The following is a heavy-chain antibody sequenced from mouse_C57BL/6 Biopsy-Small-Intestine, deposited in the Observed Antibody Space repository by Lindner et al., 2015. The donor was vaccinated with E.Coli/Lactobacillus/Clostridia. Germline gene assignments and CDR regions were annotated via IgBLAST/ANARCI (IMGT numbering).Heavy chain of an antibody. D-gene: IGHD1-1*01. CDR3: ARRAYYDYFDY. J-gene: IGHJ2*01. CDR1: GFTFSNYG. CDR2: ITSGGTYT. Sequence: VQLQESGGDLVKPGGSLKLSCAATGFTFSNYGMSWVRQTPDKRLEWVATITSGGTYTYYPDSVKGRFTISRDNARNTLYLQMSSLKSEDTAMYYCARRAYYDYFDYWGQGTTLTVSS. V-gene: IGHV5-6*01.